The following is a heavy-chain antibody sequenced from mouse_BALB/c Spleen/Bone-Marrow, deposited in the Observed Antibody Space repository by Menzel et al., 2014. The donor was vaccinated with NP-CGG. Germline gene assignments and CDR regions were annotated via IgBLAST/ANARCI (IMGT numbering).Heavy chain of an antibody. CDR3: ARDQGRFLFDY. CDR1: GFTFTDYY. CDR2: IRNKANGYTT. Sequence: EVQGVESGGGLVQPGGSLRLSCATSGFTFTDYYMNWVRQPPGKALEWLGFIRNKANGYTTEYSASVKGRFTISRDNSQNILDLQMNTLRAEDSATYYCARDQGRFLFDYWGQGTTLTVFS. V-gene: IGHV7-3*02. J-gene: IGHJ2*01.